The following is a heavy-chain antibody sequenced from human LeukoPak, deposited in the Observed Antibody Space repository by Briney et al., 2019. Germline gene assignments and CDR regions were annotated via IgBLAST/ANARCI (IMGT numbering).Heavy chain of an antibody. J-gene: IGHJ6*02. CDR3: ARPRGIVVVPAAMSYYGMDV. CDR1: GYTFTSYD. V-gene: IGHV1-8*01. Sequence: ASVKVSCKASGYTFTSYDINWVRQATGQGLEWMGWMNPNSGNTGYAQKFQGRVTMTRNTSMSTAYMELSSLRSEDTAVYYCARPRGIVVVPAAMSYYGMDVWGQGTTVTVSS. D-gene: IGHD2-2*01. CDR2: MNPNSGNT.